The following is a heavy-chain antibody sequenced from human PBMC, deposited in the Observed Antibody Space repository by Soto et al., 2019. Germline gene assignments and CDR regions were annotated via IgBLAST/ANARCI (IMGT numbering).Heavy chain of an antibody. J-gene: IGHJ4*02. CDR2: INHSGST. Sequence: QVQLQQWGAGLLKPSETLSLTCAVYGGSFSGYYWSWIRQPPGKGLEWIGEINHSGSTNYNPSLKSRVTISVDTSKNQFSLKLSSVTAADTAVYYCARGRVAATRGGILDYWGQGTLVTVSS. D-gene: IGHD2-15*01. CDR3: ARGRVAATRGGILDY. V-gene: IGHV4-34*01. CDR1: GGSFSGYY.